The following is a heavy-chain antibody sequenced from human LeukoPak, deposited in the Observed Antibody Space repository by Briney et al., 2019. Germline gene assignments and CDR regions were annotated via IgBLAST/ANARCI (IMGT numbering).Heavy chain of an antibody. CDR2: INPKSGAT. Sequence: ASVKVSCKASGYTFDENHIHWVRQAPGQGPEWMGCINPKSGATDSAQQFQGRLTMTRDTSIGTASMDLSGLRLADTGIYYCARAGNESNGPYGYLNFWGQGEMGTVSS. J-gene: IGHJ3*01. CDR3: ARAGNESNGPYGYLNF. CDR1: GYTFDENH. V-gene: IGHV1-2*02. D-gene: IGHD5-18*01.